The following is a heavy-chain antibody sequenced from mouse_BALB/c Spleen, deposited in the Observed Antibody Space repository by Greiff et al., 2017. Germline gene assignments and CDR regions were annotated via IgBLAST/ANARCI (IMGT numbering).Heavy chain of an antibody. CDR2: LNPSSGYT. V-gene: IGHV1-4*02. CDR1: GYTFTSYK. Sequence: QVQLKQSAAELARPGASVKMSCKASGYTFTSYKMHWVKQRPGQGLEWIGYLNPSSGYTEYNQKFKDKTTLTADKSSSTAYMQLSSLTSEDSAVYYCARSRSTMITNYCAMDYWGQGTSVTVSS. D-gene: IGHD2-4*01. J-gene: IGHJ4*01. CDR3: ARSRSTMITNYCAMDY.